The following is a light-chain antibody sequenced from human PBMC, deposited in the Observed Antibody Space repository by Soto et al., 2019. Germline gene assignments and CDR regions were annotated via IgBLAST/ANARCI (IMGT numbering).Light chain of an antibody. J-gene: IGKJ4*01. Sequence: EIVMTQSPPTLSVSPGERATLSCRASQSVSYNLAWSQQKPGQAPRLLIYGAFTRATGIPARFSGSGSGTDFTLTISSLQSEDFAVYYCQPYNKWPPLTFGGGTKVEI. CDR3: QPYNKWPPLT. V-gene: IGKV3-15*01. CDR2: GAF. CDR1: QSVSYN.